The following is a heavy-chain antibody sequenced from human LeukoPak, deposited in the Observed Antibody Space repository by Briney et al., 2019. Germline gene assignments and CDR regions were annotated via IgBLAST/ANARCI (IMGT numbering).Heavy chain of an antibody. CDR3: ARCSGGSCYYYFDY. CDR1: GFTFSSYA. Sequence: GGSLRLSCAASGFTFSSYAMSWVRQAPGKGLELVSDLSGSGGSTYYADSVKGRFTISRDNSKNTLYLQMNSLRAEDTAVYFCARCSGGSCYYYFDYWGQGTLVTVSS. V-gene: IGHV3-23*01. CDR2: LSGSGGST. D-gene: IGHD2-15*01. J-gene: IGHJ4*02.